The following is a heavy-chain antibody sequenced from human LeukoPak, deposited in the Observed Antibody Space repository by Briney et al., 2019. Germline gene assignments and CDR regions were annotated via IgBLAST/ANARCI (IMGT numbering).Heavy chain of an antibody. CDR3: ATDHLKQWLRKEDYYYGMDV. Sequence: ASVKVSCKASGYTFTGYYMHWVRQAPGQGLEWMGWINPNSGGTNYAQKFQGRVTMTRDTSTSTAYMELSRLRSDDTAVYYCATDHLKQWLRKEDYYYGMDVWGQGTTVTVSS. CDR1: GYTFTGYY. D-gene: IGHD6-19*01. J-gene: IGHJ6*02. CDR2: INPNSGGT. V-gene: IGHV1-2*02.